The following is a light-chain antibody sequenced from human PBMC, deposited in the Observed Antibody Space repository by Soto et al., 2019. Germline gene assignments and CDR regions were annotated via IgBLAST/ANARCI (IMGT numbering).Light chain of an antibody. CDR3: ASYTRSSTLV. Sequence: QSALTQPASVSGSPGQSIAISCTGTSSDVGGYNYVSWYQQHPGKVPKLMIYDVSNRPSGVSTRFSGSKSDNTASLTISGLQTEDEADYLCASYTRSSTLVFGGGTKLTVL. CDR2: DVS. J-gene: IGLJ3*02. V-gene: IGLV2-14*01. CDR1: SSDVGGYNY.